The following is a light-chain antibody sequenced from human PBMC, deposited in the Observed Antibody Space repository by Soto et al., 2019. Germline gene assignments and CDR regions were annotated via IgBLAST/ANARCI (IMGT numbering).Light chain of an antibody. CDR2: INYDGTH. Sequence: QTVVTQSPSASASLGASVKLTCTLSSGYSTNAIAWHQQQSQKGPRFLMKINYDGTHRKGDGVFDRFSGSRSGAERHLSISSLQSEDEAYYYCQSLGTGIQVFGGGTKLTVL. CDR3: QSLGTGIQV. J-gene: IGLJ3*02. V-gene: IGLV4-69*01. CDR1: SGYSTNA.